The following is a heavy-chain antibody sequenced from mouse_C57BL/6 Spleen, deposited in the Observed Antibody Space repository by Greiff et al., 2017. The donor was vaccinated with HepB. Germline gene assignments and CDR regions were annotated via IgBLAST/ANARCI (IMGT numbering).Heavy chain of an antibody. V-gene: IGHV1-55*01. Sequence: QVHVKQSGAELVKPGASVKMSCKASGYTFTSYWITWVKQRPGQGLEWIGDIYPGSGSTNYNEKFKSKATLTVDTSSSTAYMQLSSWTSEASAVYYCALYDYDVSGPLYYAMDYWGQGTSVTVSS. J-gene: IGHJ4*01. CDR2: IYPGSGST. CDR3: ALYDYDVSGPLYYAMDY. CDR1: GYTFTSYW. D-gene: IGHD2-4*01.